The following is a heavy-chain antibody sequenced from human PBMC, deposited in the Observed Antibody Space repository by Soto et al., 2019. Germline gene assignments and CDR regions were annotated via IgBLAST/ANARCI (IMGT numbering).Heavy chain of an antibody. CDR3: TNARPYCFGSGGVHYNAGGDY. V-gene: IGHV3-23*01. CDR1: GLTFSTYA. CDR2: ISGNGANT. D-gene: IGHD2-21*01. J-gene: IGHJ4*02. Sequence: EVQLLGSGGGLVQPGGSLRLSCAASGLTFSTYAMSWVRQAPGKGLEWVSSISGNGANTYYTDSVKGRFIISRDNSKNSLFLQLNSRRPGDTSLYYCTNARPYCFGSGGVHYNAGGDYWGQGTLVTVSS.